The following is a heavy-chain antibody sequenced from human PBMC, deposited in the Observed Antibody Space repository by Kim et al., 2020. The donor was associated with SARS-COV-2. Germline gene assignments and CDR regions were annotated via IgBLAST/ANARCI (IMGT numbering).Heavy chain of an antibody. V-gene: IGHV1-69*13. D-gene: IGHD1-26*01. Sequence: SVKVSCKASGGTFSSYAISWVRQAPGQGLEWMGGIIPIFGTANYAQKFQGRVTITADESTSTAYMELSSLRSEDTAVYYCAREAGALGFLDYWGQGTLVTVSS. J-gene: IGHJ4*02. CDR1: GGTFSSYA. CDR2: IIPIFGTA. CDR3: AREAGALGFLDY.